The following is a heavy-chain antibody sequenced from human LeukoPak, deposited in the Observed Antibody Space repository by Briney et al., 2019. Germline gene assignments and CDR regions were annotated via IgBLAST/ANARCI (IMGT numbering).Heavy chain of an antibody. D-gene: IGHD2-2*01. Sequence: PSESLSLTCAVYGGSFSGYYWSWIRQPPGKGLEWGGEINHSGSTNYNPSLKSRVYISVDTSKNQFSLKLSPVPAADTAVYYCVGEYCSSPSCREIPHYYYGMDVWGQGTTVTVSS. CDR2: INHSGST. V-gene: IGHV4-34*01. CDR3: VGEYCSSPSCREIPHYYYGMDV. J-gene: IGHJ6*02. CDR1: GGSFSGYY.